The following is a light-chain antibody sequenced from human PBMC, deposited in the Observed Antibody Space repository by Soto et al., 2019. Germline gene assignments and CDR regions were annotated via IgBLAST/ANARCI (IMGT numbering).Light chain of an antibody. V-gene: IGLV2-14*01. J-gene: IGLJ2*01. CDR1: SSDVGAYNF. CDR3: NSYTSSSTLVV. CDR2: DVS. Sequence: QSVLTHPASVSGSPGQSITISCTGTSSDVGAYNFVSWYQQHPGKAPKLMIYDVSNRPSGVSNRFSGSKSGKTASLTISGLQAEDEAHYYCNSYTSSSTLVVFGGGTKLTVL.